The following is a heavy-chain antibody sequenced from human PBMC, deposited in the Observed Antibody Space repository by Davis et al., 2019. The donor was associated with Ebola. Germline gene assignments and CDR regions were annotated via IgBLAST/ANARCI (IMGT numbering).Heavy chain of an antibody. CDR2: ISSSGIYM. Sequence: PGGSLRLSCAASGFTFSSYSMNWVRQAPGKGLEWVSSISSSGIYMYYAASVKGRFTISRDNAKNSLYLQMNSLRAEDTAVYFCARDMNVGDYWGQGTLVTVSS. V-gene: IGHV3-21*01. D-gene: IGHD3-16*01. CDR3: ARDMNVGDY. CDR1: GFTFSSYS. J-gene: IGHJ4*02.